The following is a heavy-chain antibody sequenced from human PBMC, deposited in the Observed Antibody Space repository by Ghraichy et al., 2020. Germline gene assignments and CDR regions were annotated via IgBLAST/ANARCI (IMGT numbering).Heavy chain of an antibody. V-gene: IGHV1-69*13. CDR2: IIPIFGTA. CDR3: ARASGYCSGGSCSKRYYYYGMDV. J-gene: IGHJ6*02. Sequence: SVKVSCKASGGTFSSYAISWVRQAPGQGLEWMGGIIPIFGTANYAQKFQGRVTITADESTSTAYMELSSLRSEDTAVYYCARASGYCSGGSCSKRYYYYGMDVWGQGTTVTVSS. D-gene: IGHD2-15*01. CDR1: GGTFSSYA.